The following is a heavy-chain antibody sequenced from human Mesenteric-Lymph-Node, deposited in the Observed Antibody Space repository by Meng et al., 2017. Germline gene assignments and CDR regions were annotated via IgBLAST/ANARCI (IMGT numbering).Heavy chain of an antibody. V-gene: IGHV3-7*01. Sequence: GESLKISCAASGFTFRKYWMTWVRQAPGKGLEWVASIKQDGSENYYVDSVKGRFTLSRDNAKNSVYLQMNSLRAEDTAVYYCARGPLGYCSGGSCRSGAFDIWGQGTMVTVSS. D-gene: IGHD2-15*01. CDR1: GFTFRKYW. CDR2: IKQDGSEN. CDR3: ARGPLGYCSGGSCRSGAFDI. J-gene: IGHJ3*02.